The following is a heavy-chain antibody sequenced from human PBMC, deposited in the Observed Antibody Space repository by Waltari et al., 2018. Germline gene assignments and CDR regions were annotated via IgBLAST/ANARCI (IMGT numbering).Heavy chain of an antibody. J-gene: IGHJ5*02. V-gene: IGHV4-59*01. CDR3: ARGITAVAASNWFDP. Sequence: QVQLQESGPGLVKPSETLSLTCTVSGGSISSYYWSWIRQPPGKGLEWIGYIYYSGSPNYTPSLKGRVTISVDTSKNQFSLKLSSVTAADTAVYYCARGITAVAASNWFDPWGQGTLVTVSS. CDR1: GGSISSYY. CDR2: IYYSGSP. D-gene: IGHD6-19*01.